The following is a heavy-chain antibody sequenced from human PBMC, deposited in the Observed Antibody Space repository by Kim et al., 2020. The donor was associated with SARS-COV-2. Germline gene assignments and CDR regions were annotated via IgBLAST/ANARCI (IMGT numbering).Heavy chain of an antibody. V-gene: IGHV4-39*01. J-gene: IGHJ4*02. CDR3: ARLPHDSSGYVDS. D-gene: IGHD3-22*01. Sequence: SETLSLTCTXSGGSISSSFNYWGWIRQPPGKGLEWIGSVYHSGSTYDSPSLKSRVTVSVDTSKNEFYLKVTSVTAADTAVYFCARLPHDSSGYVDSWGPGILVTVSS. CDR1: GGSISSSFNY. CDR2: VYHSGST.